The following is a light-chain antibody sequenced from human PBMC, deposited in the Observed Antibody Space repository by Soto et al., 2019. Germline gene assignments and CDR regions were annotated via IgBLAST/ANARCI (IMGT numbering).Light chain of an antibody. V-gene: IGLV1-47*02. Sequence: QSALTQPPSASGTPGQRVTISCSGSSSNIGSNYVYWYQQLPGTAPKLLIYSNNQRPSGVPDRFSGSKSGTSASLAISGLRSEDEADYYCAAWDDSLSGLYVFGTGTKVTAL. CDR3: AAWDDSLSGLYV. CDR1: SSNIGSNY. CDR2: SNN. J-gene: IGLJ1*01.